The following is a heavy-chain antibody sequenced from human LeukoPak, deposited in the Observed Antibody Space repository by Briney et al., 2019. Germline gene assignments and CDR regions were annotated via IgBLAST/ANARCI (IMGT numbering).Heavy chain of an antibody. CDR1: GFTFSNYW. J-gene: IGHJ4*02. D-gene: IGHD4-23*01. V-gene: IGHV3-7*01. CDR2: IEQDGGEK. CDR3: ARDRGYSTFDY. Sequence: GGSLRLSCAASGFTFSNYWMSWVRQAPGKGLEWVASIEQDGGEKNYVDSVKGRFTISRDNARNSLYLQMNSLRAEDTAVYYCARDRGYSTFDYWGQGTLVTVSS.